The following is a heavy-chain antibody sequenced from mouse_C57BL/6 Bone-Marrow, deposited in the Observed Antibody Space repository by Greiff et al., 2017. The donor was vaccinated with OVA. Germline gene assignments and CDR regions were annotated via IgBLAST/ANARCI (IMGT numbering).Heavy chain of an antibody. V-gene: IGHV5-6*01. CDR3: ARNYGSAWFAY. CDR1: GFTFSSYG. D-gene: IGHD1-1*01. J-gene: IGHJ3*01. CDR2: LSSGGSYT. Sequence: EVKLVESGGDLVKPGGSLKLSCAASGFTFSSYGMSWVRPTPYKRLEWVATLSSGGSYTYYPDSVKGRFTISRDNAKNTLYLQMSSLKSEDTAIDYCARNYGSAWFAYWGQGTLVTVSA.